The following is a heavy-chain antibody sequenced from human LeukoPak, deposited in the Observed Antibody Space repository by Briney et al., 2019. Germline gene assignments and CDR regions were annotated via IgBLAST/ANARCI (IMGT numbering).Heavy chain of an antibody. D-gene: IGHD1-26*01. V-gene: IGHV4-39*01. Sequence: SETLSLTCTVSGGSINSGSYYWGWIRQPPGEGLEWIGNIYYSGSTSYSPSLKSRVTISVDTSKNQFSPKLNSVTAADTAVYYCARQSGYAMDVWGQGTTVTVSS. CDR1: GGSINSGSYY. J-gene: IGHJ6*02. CDR3: ARQSGYAMDV. CDR2: IYYSGST.